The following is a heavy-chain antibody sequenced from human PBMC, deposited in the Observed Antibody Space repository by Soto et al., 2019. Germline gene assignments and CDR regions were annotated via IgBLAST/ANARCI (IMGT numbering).Heavy chain of an antibody. CDR1: GFTFSSYS. J-gene: IGHJ4*02. D-gene: IGHD4-4*01. CDR3: ASSREEPPYSNYDFDY. Sequence: EVQLVESGGGLVKPGGSLRLSCAASGFTFSSYSMNWVRQAPGKGLEWVSSISSSSSYIYYADSVKGRFTISRDNAKNSLYLQMNSLRAEDTAVYYCASSREEPPYSNYDFDYWGQGTLVTVSS. CDR2: ISSSSSYI. V-gene: IGHV3-21*01.